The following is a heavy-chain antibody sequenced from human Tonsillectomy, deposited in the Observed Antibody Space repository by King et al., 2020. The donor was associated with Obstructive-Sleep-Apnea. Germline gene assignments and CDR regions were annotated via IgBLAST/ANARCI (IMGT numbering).Heavy chain of an antibody. CDR1: GFNLDDYA. D-gene: IGHD1-26*01. J-gene: IGHJ4*02. CDR3: AKDMGFDTGGGFDY. Sequence: VQLVESGGGLVQPGRSLRLSCAASGFNLDDYAMHWVRQVPGKGLEWVSGISWNSGNIGDGGSLKGRFTITRVNAKNSLYLQMNSLRAEDTALYYCAKDMGFDTGGGFDYWGQGALVTVFS. CDR2: ISWNSGNI. V-gene: IGHV3-9*01.